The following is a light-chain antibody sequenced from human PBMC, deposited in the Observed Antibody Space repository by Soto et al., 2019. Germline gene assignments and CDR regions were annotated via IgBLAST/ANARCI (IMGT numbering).Light chain of an antibody. J-gene: IGKJ1*01. CDR3: QQYNTYPWT. V-gene: IGKV1-5*03. CDR2: KTS. CDR1: KSISVW. Sequence: DIQMTQSPSTLSASVGDRVTITCRASKSISVWLAWYQQKPGKVPKVLIYKTSNLESGVPSRFSGSGSGTEFTLTISSLQPDDFATYHCQQYNTYPWTFGQGTKVEIQ.